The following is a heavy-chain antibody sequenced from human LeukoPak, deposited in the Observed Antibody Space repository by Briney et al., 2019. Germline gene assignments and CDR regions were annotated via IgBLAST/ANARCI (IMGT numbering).Heavy chain of an antibody. CDR2: IYYSGAT. J-gene: IGHJ3*02. CDR3: ARGYYYDSSGYHNPLDI. D-gene: IGHD3-22*01. CDR1: GGSISTYY. Sequence: SETLSLTCTVSGGSISTYYWSWIRQPPGKGLEWIAYIYYSGATRYNPSLKSRVTISGDTSKNQFSLKLSSVTAADTAVYYCARGYYYDSSGYHNPLDIWGQGTMVTVSS. V-gene: IGHV4-59*08.